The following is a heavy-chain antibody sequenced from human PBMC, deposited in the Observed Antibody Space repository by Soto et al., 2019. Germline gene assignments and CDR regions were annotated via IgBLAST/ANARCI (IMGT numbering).Heavy chain of an antibody. CDR1: GGPVKSDFYY. D-gene: IGHD2-2*01. CDR2: IYNTMST. J-gene: IGHJ4*02. V-gene: IGHV4-61*01. Sequence: PSETLSLTCTVSGGPVKSDFYYWSWIRQPPGKGLEWIGYIYNTMSTNYNPSLRSRVTMSLDTSNNQFSLKLTSVTAADTAMYYCARHTGLGPMPFDYWGQGTLVTVSS. CDR3: ARHTGLGPMPFDY.